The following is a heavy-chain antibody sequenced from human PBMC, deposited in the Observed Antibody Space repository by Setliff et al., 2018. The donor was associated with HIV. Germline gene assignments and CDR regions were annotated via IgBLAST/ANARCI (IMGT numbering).Heavy chain of an antibody. CDR3: ARGPRYYDILTGPYYYYYMDV. V-gene: IGHV4-34*01. J-gene: IGHJ6*03. Sequence: SETLSLTCAVYGGSFSGYYWSWIRQPPGKGLEWIGEINHSGSTNYNPSLKSRVTISVDTSKNQFSLKLGSVTAADTAVYYCARGPRYYDILTGPYYYYYMDVWGKGTTVTVSS. CDR2: INHSGST. D-gene: IGHD3-9*01. CDR1: GGSFSGYY.